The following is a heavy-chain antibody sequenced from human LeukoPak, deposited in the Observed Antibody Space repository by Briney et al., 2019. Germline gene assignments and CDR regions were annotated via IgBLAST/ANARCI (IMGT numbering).Heavy chain of an antibody. CDR2: ISSNGGST. CDR1: GFTFSTYA. CDR3: ATTFGGTYTAFDY. D-gene: IGHD1-26*01. V-gene: IGHV3-64*04. J-gene: IGHJ4*02. Sequence: GGSLRLSCSASGFTFSTYAMHWVRQAPGKGLEYVSGISSNGGSTYSADSVKGRFTISRDNSKNTLYLQMNSLRAEDTAVYYCATTFGGTYTAFDYWGQGTLVTVSS.